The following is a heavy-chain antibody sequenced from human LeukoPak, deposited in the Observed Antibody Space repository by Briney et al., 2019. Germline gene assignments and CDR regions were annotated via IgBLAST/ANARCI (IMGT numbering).Heavy chain of an antibody. D-gene: IGHD2-2*01. V-gene: IGHV3-30*18. J-gene: IGHJ4*02. CDR2: ISHDGTKN. CDR1: GFTFSSYG. CDR3: AKDSSTWGNRYFDY. Sequence: PGRSLRLSCAVSGFTFSSYGIHWVRQAPGKGLEWVTFISHDGTKNYYADSVKGRFTVSRDNSKNTLYLQMDSLRADDTAVYYCAKDSSTWGNRYFDYWGQGTLVTVPS.